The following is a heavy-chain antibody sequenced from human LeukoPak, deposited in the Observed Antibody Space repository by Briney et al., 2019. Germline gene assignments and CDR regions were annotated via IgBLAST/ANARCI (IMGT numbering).Heavy chain of an antibody. J-gene: IGHJ4*02. D-gene: IGHD5-18*01. Sequence: GASVTVSCTASGYTFTGYYMHWVRQAPGQGLEWMGWINPNSGGTNYAQKFQGRVTITRDTSISTAYMELSRLRSDDTAVYYCARDWDTAMVLRSWGQGTLVTVSS. V-gene: IGHV1-2*02. CDR2: INPNSGGT. CDR3: ARDWDTAMVLRS. CDR1: GYTFTGYY.